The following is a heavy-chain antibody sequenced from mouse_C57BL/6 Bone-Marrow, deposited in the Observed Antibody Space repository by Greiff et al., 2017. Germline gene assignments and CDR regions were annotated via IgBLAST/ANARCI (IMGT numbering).Heavy chain of an antibody. V-gene: IGHV1-4*01. D-gene: IGHD1-1*01. CDR1: GYTFTSYT. J-gene: IGHJ2*01. CDR2: INPSSGYT. CDR3: ARSTTTVVAKRD. Sequence: QVQLQQSGAELARPGASVKMSCKASGYTFTSYTMHWVKQRPGQGLEWIGYINPSSGYTKYNQKFKDKATLTADKSSSTAYMQLSSLTSEDSAVDDCARSTTTVVAKRDWGQGTTLTVAS.